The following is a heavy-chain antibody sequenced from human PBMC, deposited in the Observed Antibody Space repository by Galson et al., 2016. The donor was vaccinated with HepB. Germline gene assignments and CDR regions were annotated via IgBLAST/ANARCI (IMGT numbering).Heavy chain of an antibody. CDR1: GFTFSSYA. Sequence: SLRLSCAASGFTFSSYAMSFVRQAPGKGLEWVSAITGSGTSTYYADSVKGRLTISRDNSKNTLYLQMNSLRAGDTAVYHCAKEQGQWLAAALSWIDPWGQGTLVTVSS. CDR2: ITGSGTST. D-gene: IGHD6-19*01. CDR3: AKEQGQWLAAALSWIDP. J-gene: IGHJ5*02. V-gene: IGHV3-23*01.